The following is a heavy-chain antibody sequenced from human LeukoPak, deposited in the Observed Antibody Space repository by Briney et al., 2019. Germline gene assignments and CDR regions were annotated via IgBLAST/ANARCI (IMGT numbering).Heavy chain of an antibody. CDR1: GFTFSSKG. CDR3: ARDGSGEWPIGY. Sequence: GGSLRLSCAASGFTFSSKGMTWVRQAPGKGLEWVADIKCGGSEKYYVDSVKGRFTISRDKAKNSLYLQMNSLRAEDTAVYYCARDGSGEWPIGYWGQGTLVTVSS. V-gene: IGHV3-7*01. D-gene: IGHD3-10*01. J-gene: IGHJ4*02. CDR2: IKCGGSEK.